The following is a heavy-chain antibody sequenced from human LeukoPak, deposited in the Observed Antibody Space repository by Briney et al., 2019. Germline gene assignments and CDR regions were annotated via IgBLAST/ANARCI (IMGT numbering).Heavy chain of an antibody. CDR3: ARDARTYGDYGNFDY. Sequence: ASVKVSCKASGYTFTGYYMHWVRQAPGQGLEWMGWINPNSGGTNYAQKFQGRVTMTRDTSISTAYMELSRLRSDDTAVYYCARDARTYGDYGNFDYWGQGTLVTDSS. D-gene: IGHD4-17*01. CDR2: INPNSGGT. CDR1: GYTFTGYY. V-gene: IGHV1-2*02. J-gene: IGHJ4*02.